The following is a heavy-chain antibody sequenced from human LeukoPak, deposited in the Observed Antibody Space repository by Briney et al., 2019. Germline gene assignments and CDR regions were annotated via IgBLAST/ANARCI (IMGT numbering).Heavy chain of an antibody. Sequence: SETLSLTCAVYSESFSTYYWNWIRQPPGKGLEWIGEINHSGSTTYNPSLKSRVTISVDMSKNQFSLKLSSVTAADTAVYYCARVVRNYYGSGSYPDYWGQGTLVTVSS. CDR1: SESFSTYY. CDR3: ARVVRNYYGSGSYPDY. D-gene: IGHD3-10*01. CDR2: INHSGST. J-gene: IGHJ4*02. V-gene: IGHV4-34*01.